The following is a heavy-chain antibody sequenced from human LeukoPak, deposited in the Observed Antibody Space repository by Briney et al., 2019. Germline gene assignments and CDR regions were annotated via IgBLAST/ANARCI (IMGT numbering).Heavy chain of an antibody. CDR1: GWSFSGYY. D-gene: IGHD3-10*01. CDR2: INHSGST. V-gene: IGHV4-34*01. Sequence: PSETLSLTCAVYGWSFSGYYWSWLRQPPGKGLEWIGEINHSGSTNYNPSLKSRVTISVDTSKNQFSLKLSSVTAADTAVYYCARGRGLWFGELPNFDYWGQGTLVTVSS. CDR3: ARGRGLWFGELPNFDY. J-gene: IGHJ4*02.